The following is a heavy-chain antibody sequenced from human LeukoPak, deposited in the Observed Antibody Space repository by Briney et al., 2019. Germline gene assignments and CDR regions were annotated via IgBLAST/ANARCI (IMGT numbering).Heavy chain of an antibody. CDR1: GFTFSGYA. V-gene: IGHV3-30*04. Sequence: GGSLRLSCAASGFTFSGYAMHWVRQAPGKGLEWVAVISYDGSNKYYADSVKGRFTISRDNSKNTLYLQMNSLRAEDTAVYYCVSEILWPKIDYWGQGTLVTVSS. CDR2: ISYDGSNK. D-gene: IGHD3-10*01. CDR3: VSEILWPKIDY. J-gene: IGHJ4*02.